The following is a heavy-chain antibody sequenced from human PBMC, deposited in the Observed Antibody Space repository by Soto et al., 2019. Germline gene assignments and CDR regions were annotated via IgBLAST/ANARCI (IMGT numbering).Heavy chain of an antibody. Sequence: PGGSLRLSCAASGFTFSSYGMHWVRQAPGKGLEWVAVIWYDGSNKYYADSVKGRFTISRDNSKNTLYLQMNSLRAEDTAVYYCARDCYSSSWYGGGWCGMDVWGQGTTVTVSS. D-gene: IGHD6-13*01. CDR2: IWYDGSNK. CDR3: ARDCYSSSWYGGGWCGMDV. CDR1: GFTFSSYG. V-gene: IGHV3-33*01. J-gene: IGHJ6*02.